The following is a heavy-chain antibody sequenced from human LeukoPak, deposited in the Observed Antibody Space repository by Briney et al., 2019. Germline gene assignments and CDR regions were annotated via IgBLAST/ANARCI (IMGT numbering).Heavy chain of an antibody. CDR1: GYTFTSYG. J-gene: IGHJ3*02. CDR2: INAGNGNT. V-gene: IGHV1-3*01. D-gene: IGHD6-19*01. CDR3: ARGSEQWLVRGAFDI. Sequence: ASVKVSCKASGYTFTSYGISWVRQAPGQGLEWMGWINAGNGNTKYSQKFQGRVTITRDTSASTAYMELSSLRSEDTAVYYCARGSEQWLVRGAFDIWGQGTMVTVSS.